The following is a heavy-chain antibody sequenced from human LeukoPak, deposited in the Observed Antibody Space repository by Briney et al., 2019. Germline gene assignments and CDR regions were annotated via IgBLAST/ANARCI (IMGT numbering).Heavy chain of an antibody. CDR2: SIPIFGIA. Sequence: GAPVKVFCKASGGTFSSYAISWVRQAPGQGLEWKGRSIPIFGIANYAQKFQGRVTITADKSTSTAYMELSSLRSEDTAVYYCARSRHYYDSSGSWYFELWGRGTLVTVSS. CDR1: GGTFSSYA. CDR3: ARSRHYYDSSGSWYFEL. V-gene: IGHV1-69*04. J-gene: IGHJ2*01. D-gene: IGHD3-22*01.